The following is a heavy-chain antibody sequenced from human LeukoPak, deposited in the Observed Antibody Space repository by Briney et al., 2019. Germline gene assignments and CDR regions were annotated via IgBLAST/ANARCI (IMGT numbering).Heavy chain of an antibody. CDR1: GYSFTSYY. CDR2: INPSGGST. Sequence: ASVKVSCKASGYSFTSYYMHWVRQAPGQGLEWMGIINPSGGSTSYAQKFQGRVTMTRDMSTSTVYMELSSLRSDDTAVYYCARATAVYDILTGYLDYWGQGTLVTVSS. J-gene: IGHJ4*02. CDR3: ARATAVYDILTGYLDY. V-gene: IGHV1-46*01. D-gene: IGHD3-9*01.